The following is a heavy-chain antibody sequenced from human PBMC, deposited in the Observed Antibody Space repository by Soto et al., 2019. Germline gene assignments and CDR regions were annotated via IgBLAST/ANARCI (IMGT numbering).Heavy chain of an antibody. CDR1: GGSISNSNW. J-gene: IGHJ6*02. Sequence: SETLSLTCAVSGGSISNSNWWIWVRQPPGKGLEWIGEIYHSGSTNYNPSLKSRVTISVDKSKNQFSLKLSSVTAADTAVYYCARGGGQWPLYYYAMDVWGQGTTVNVSS. V-gene: IGHV4-4*02. CDR2: IYHSGST. D-gene: IGHD6-19*01. CDR3: ARGGGQWPLYYYAMDV.